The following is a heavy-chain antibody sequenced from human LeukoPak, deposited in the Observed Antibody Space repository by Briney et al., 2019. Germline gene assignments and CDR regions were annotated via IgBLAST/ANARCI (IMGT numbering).Heavy chain of an antibody. CDR3: ARERRPTYYDFWSGYYI. CDR1: GGSFSGYY. J-gene: IGHJ4*02. V-gene: IGHV4-34*01. D-gene: IGHD3-3*01. CDR2: VNHSGST. Sequence: SETLSLTCAVYGGSFSGYYWSWIRQPPGKGLEWIGEVNHSGSTNYNPSLKSRVTISVDTSKNQFSLKLSSVTAADTAVYYCARERRPTYYDFWSGYYIWGQGTLVTVSS.